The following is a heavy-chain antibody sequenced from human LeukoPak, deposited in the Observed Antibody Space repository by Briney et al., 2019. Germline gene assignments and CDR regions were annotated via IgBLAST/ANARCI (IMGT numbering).Heavy chain of an antibody. J-gene: IGHJ4*02. CDR3: AKGRDSSGYYPLFDY. V-gene: IGHV3-23*01. CDR2: LIGSGGST. Sequence: GGSLRLSCAASGFTFSSYAMSWVRQAPGKGLEWVSSLIGSGGSTYYADSVKGRFTISRDNSKNTLYLQMNSLRAEDTAVYYCAKGRDSSGYYPLFDYWGQGTLVTVSS. D-gene: IGHD3-22*01. CDR1: GFTFSSYA.